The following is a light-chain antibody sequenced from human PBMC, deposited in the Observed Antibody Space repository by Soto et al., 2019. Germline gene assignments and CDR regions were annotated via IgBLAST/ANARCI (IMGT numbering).Light chain of an antibody. Sequence: DIQLTQSPSFLSASVGDRVTITCRASQGISNYLAWYQQRPGKAPKFLIYAASTLQTGVPSRFSGSGSGTEFTLTISSLQPEDFATYHCQQLTSYPRSTFGQGTRLEIK. CDR1: QGISNY. J-gene: IGKJ5*01. CDR2: AAS. V-gene: IGKV1-9*01. CDR3: QQLTSYPRST.